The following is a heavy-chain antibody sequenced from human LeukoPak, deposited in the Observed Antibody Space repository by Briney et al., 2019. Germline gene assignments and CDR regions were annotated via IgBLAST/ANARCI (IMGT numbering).Heavy chain of an antibody. V-gene: IGHV5-51*01. CDR2: IYPGDSDT. Sequence: GESLKISCKGSGYSFTSYWIGWVRQMPGKGLEWMGIIYPGDSDTRYSPSFQGQVTISADKSISTAYLQWSSLKASDTAMYYCARQIYSSGWYNPFDYWGQGTLVTLSS. J-gene: IGHJ4*02. CDR1: GYSFTSYW. D-gene: IGHD6-19*01. CDR3: ARQIYSSGWYNPFDY.